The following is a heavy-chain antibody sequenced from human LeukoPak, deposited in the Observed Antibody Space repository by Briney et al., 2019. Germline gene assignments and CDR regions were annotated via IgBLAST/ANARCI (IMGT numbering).Heavy chain of an antibody. Sequence: SETLSLTCTVSGGSISSHYWSWIRQPPGKGLEWIGYIYYSGSTKYNPSLKSRVTISVDTSRNQFSLKLNSVTAADTAVYYCARDAAPGPYWGQGTLVTVSS. CDR3: ARDAAPGPY. CDR1: GGSISSHY. CDR2: IYYSGST. J-gene: IGHJ4*02. D-gene: IGHD6-13*01. V-gene: IGHV4-59*11.